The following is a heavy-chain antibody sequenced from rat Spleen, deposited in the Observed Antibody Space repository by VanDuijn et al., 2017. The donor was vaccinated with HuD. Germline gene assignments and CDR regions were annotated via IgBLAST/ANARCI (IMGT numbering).Heavy chain of an antibody. V-gene: IGHV5-54*01. CDR3: AAGGGD. D-gene: IGHD1-11*01. J-gene: IGHJ2*01. CDR1: GFTFSNYG. CDR2: IYYDSSKI. Sequence: EVQLVESGGGLVQPGNSLTLSCVGSGFTFSNYGMHWIRQAPKKGLEWIAMIYYDSSKIHFADTVKGRFTISRDNSKNTLYLEMNSLRSEDTGMYYCAAGGGDWGQGVMVTVSS.